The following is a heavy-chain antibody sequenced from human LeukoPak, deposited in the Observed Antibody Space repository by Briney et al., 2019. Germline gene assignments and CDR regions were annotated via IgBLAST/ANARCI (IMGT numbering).Heavy chain of an antibody. Sequence: PGGSLRLSCAVSGFTFSRYAMSWVRQAPGKGLEGVSAISGSGRSTYCAGSVKGRFNISRDNSKNTLYLQMTSRRVEDTAVYYCTPDHGFGAPPTGYGGQGTLATASS. CDR1: GFTFSRYA. D-gene: IGHD3-10*01. CDR2: ISGSGRST. CDR3: TPDHGFGAPPTGY. J-gene: IGHJ4*02. V-gene: IGHV3-23*01.